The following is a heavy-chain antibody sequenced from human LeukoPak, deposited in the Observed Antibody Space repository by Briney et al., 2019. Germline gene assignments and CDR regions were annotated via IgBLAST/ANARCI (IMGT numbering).Heavy chain of an antibody. V-gene: IGHV1-18*01. CDR1: GYTFTTYG. J-gene: IGHJ6*02. CDR2: ISPHSSDT. D-gene: IGHD3-9*01. CDR3: ARERGVKDWSPSDDYHHGMDV. Sequence: ASVTVSCKASGYTFTTYGISWVRQAPGQGLEWPGWISPHSSDTNYGQTFQGRVTMTTDTSTSTGYMELRGLRSDDTAVYYCARERGVKDWSPSDDYHHGMDVWGQGTMVTVSS.